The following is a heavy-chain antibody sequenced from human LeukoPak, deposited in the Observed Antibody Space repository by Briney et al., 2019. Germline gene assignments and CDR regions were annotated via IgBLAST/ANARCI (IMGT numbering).Heavy chain of an antibody. CDR1: GFTFSSYA. D-gene: IGHD3-22*01. CDR3: AKVPYGSSGYPDY. CDR2: ISGGGGST. Sequence: PGGSLRLSCAASGFTFSSYAMSWVRQAPGKGLEWVSAISGGGGSTYYADSVKGRFTISRDNSKNTLYLQMNSLRAEDTAVYYCAKVPYGSSGYPDYWGQGTLVTVSS. V-gene: IGHV3-23*01. J-gene: IGHJ4*02.